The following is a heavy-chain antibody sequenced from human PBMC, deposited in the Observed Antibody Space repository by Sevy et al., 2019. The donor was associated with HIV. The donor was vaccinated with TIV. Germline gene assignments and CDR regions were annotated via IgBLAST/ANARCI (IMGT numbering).Heavy chain of an antibody. J-gene: IGHJ4*02. CDR1: GFTFSNYA. CDR2: IWSDGRFE. D-gene: IGHD3-22*01. Sequence: GGSLRLSCAATGFTFSNYAMHWVRQTPGKGLEWVAIIWSDGRFENHVDSVKGGFTISRDNSKNTLYLQMNNVRVEDTAVYYCARGGYYYDNAAYYALDSWGQGTLVTVSS. CDR3: ARGGYYYDNAAYYALDS. V-gene: IGHV3-33*01.